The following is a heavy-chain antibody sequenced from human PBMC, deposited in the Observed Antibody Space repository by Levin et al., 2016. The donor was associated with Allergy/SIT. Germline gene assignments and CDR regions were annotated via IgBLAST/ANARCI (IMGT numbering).Heavy chain of an antibody. V-gene: IGHV5-10-1*01. J-gene: IGHJ4*02. CDR2: IDPSDSYT. D-gene: IGHD4-17*01. CDR3: ARHVNQADYGDYYFDY. Sequence: VRQMPGKGLEWMGRIDPSDSYTNYSPSFQGHVTISADKSISTAYLQWSSLKASDTAMYYCARHVNQADYGDYYFDYWGQGTLVTVSS.